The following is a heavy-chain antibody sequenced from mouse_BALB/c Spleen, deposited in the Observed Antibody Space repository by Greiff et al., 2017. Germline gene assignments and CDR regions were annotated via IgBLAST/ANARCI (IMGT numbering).Heavy chain of an antibody. D-gene: IGHD1-2*01. Sequence: DVLLVESGGGLVQPGGSRKLSCAASGFTFSSFGMHWVRQAPEKGLEWVAYISSGSSTIYYADTVKGRFTISRDNPKNTLFLQMTSLRSEDTAMYYCARRASTATRYFDVWGAGTTVTVSS. V-gene: IGHV5-17*02. CDR3: ARRASTATRYFDV. CDR1: GFTFSSFG. J-gene: IGHJ1*01. CDR2: ISSGSSTI.